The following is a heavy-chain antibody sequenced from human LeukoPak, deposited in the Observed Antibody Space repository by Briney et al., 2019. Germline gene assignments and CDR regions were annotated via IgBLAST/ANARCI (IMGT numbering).Heavy chain of an antibody. Sequence: SETLSLTCTVSGGSISSYYWSWIRQPPGKGLEWIGYIYTSGSTNYNPSLKSRVTISVDTSKNQFSLKLSSVTAADTAVYYCARQATIAARSRGDYYYYYMGVWGKGTTVTVSS. J-gene: IGHJ6*03. V-gene: IGHV4-4*09. CDR2: IYTSGST. D-gene: IGHD6-6*01. CDR1: GGSISSYY. CDR3: ARQATIAARSRGDYYYYYMGV.